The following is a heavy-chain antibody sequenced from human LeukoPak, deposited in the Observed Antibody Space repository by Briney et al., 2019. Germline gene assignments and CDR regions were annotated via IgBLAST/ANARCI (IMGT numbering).Heavy chain of an antibody. Sequence: GGSLRLSCAASGFTFSSYWMSCVRQAPGKGLEWVANIKQDGSEKYYVDSVKGRFTIPRDNANNSLYLQMNSLRAEDTAVYYSARATYYYGSGSSETYDYWGQGTLVTVSS. V-gene: IGHV3-7*04. CDR1: GFTFSSYW. J-gene: IGHJ4*02. CDR3: ARATYYYGSGSSETYDY. D-gene: IGHD3-10*01. CDR2: IKQDGSEK.